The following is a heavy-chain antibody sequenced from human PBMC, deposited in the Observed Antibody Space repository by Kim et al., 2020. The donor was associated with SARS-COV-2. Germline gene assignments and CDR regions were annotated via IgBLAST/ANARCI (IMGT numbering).Heavy chain of an antibody. CDR2: ISAYNGNT. CDR1: GYTFTSYG. CDR3: ARVLVRGVTYYYYYGMDV. J-gene: IGHJ6*02. Sequence: ASVKVSCKASGYTFTSYGISWVRQAPGQGLEWMGWISAYNGNTNYAQKLQGRVTMTTDTSTSTAYMELRSLRSDDTAVYYCARVLVRGVTYYYYYGMDVWGQGTTVIVSS. V-gene: IGHV1-18*01. D-gene: IGHD3-10*01.